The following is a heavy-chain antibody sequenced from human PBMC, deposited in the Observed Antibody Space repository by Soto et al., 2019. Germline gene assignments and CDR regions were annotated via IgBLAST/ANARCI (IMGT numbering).Heavy chain of an antibody. CDR1: GAALSNHF. Sequence: QVQLVQSGAEVRKPGSSVKVSCTTFGAALSNHFISWVRLAPGQGLEWMGRITPILGIPNYSQNFQCRVTMTADRSTKTIYMELSSLRSDDTAVYYCARGGSVDYGVYNYWGQGTLVTVSS. J-gene: IGHJ4*02. CDR3: ARGGSVDYGVYNY. CDR2: ITPILGIP. V-gene: IGHV1-69*02. D-gene: IGHD4-17*01.